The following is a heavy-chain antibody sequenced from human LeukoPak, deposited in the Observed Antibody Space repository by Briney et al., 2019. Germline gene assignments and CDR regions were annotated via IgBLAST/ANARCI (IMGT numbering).Heavy chain of an antibody. V-gene: IGHV4-39*07. CDR2: IYYSGST. CDR3: ASEITMIVVVIPGRAFDI. J-gene: IGHJ3*02. D-gene: IGHD3-22*01. CDR1: GGSISSSSYY. Sequence: SETLSLTCTVSGGSISSSSYYWGWIRQPPGKGLEWIGSIYYSGSTYYNPSLKSRVTISVDTSKNQFSLKLSSVTAADTAVYYCASEITMIVVVIPGRAFDIWGQGTMVTVSS.